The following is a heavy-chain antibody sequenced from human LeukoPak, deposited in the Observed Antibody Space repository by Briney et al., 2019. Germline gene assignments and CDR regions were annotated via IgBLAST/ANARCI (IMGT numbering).Heavy chain of an antibody. CDR1: GFTFSSYA. CDR2: IKEDGSKK. CDR3: ARDPGRQYSSVADV. Sequence: GGSLRLSCAASGFTFSSYAMNWVRRAPGKGLEWLANIKEDGSKKYYVDSVKGRFTISRDNAKNSLYLQMDSLRAEDTAVYYRARDPGRQYSSVADVWGQGTTVTVSS. J-gene: IGHJ6*02. V-gene: IGHV3-7*03. D-gene: IGHD6-19*01.